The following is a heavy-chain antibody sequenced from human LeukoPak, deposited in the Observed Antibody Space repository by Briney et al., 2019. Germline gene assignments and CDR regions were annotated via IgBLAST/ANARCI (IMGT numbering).Heavy chain of an antibody. CDR1: GFTFSSYA. D-gene: IGHD6-6*01. V-gene: IGHV3-23*01. CDR2: ISGSGGNT. Sequence: QPGGSLRLSCAASGFTFSSYAMSWVRQAPGKGLEWVSAISGSGGNTYYADSVKGRFAISRDNSKNTLYLQMNSLRAEDTAVYYCAKDSYSSSSGGYFDYWGQGTLVTVSS. CDR3: AKDSYSSSSGGYFDY. J-gene: IGHJ4*02.